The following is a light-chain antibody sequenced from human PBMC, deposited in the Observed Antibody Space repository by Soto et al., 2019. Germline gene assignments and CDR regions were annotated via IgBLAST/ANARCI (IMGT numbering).Light chain of an antibody. Sequence: DIQMTQSPSTLSAAVGDRATITCQASQTIRTWLAWYQQRPGEAPNLLIYEASKLQTGVPSRFGGSGSGTEFSVTISSLQPADFATYYCQQYYTYPYTFGQGTKLEI. J-gene: IGKJ2*01. CDR3: QQYYTYPYT. CDR2: EAS. V-gene: IGKV1-5*03. CDR1: QTIRTW.